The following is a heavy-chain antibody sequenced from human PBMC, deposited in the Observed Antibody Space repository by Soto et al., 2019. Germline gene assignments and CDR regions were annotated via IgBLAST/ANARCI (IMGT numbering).Heavy chain of an antibody. CDR1: GFTFSSYG. CDR2: ISYDGSNK. D-gene: IGHD6-19*01. Sequence: SLRVSCAASGFTFSSYGMHWVSQAPGKGLEWVAVISYDGSNKYYADSVKGRFTISRDNSKNTLYLQMNSLRAEDTAVYYCAKDPKSGWYYYYYGMDVWGQGTTVTVSS. CDR3: AKDPKSGWYYYYYGMDV. J-gene: IGHJ6*02. V-gene: IGHV3-30*18.